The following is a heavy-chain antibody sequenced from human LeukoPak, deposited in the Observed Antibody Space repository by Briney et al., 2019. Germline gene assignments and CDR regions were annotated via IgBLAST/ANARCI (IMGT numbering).Heavy chain of an antibody. Sequence: GGSLRLSCAASGFTFSTYTINWGRQAPGKGLEWVSSINSGGSYIYYADSVKGRFTISRDNAKNSLYLQMNSLRAEDTAIYYCARDGSNSSGDYYGMDVWGQGTTVTVSS. CDR3: ARDGSNSSGDYYGMDV. J-gene: IGHJ6*02. V-gene: IGHV3-21*01. CDR1: GFTFSTYT. D-gene: IGHD6-6*01. CDR2: INSGGSYI.